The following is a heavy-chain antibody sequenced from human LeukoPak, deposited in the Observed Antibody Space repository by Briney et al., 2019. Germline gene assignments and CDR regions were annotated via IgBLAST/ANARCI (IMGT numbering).Heavy chain of an antibody. CDR1: GYIFTNYY. D-gene: IGHD3-22*01. J-gene: IGHJ4*02. V-gene: IGHV5-51*01. Sequence: GESLKISCKGSGYIFTNYYIAWVRQMLGKGLEWMGILYPGDSDIRYSPSFQGQVTISADKSISTAYLQWGSLKASDTAIYYCARRSYYDSRGYFDYWGQGALVTVSS. CDR2: LYPGDSDI. CDR3: ARRSYYDSRGYFDY.